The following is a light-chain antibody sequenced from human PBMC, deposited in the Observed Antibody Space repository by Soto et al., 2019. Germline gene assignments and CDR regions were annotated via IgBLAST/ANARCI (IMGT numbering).Light chain of an antibody. V-gene: IGKV3-11*01. J-gene: IGKJ1*01. Sequence: EIVLTQSPATLSLSPGERATLSCRASQSVRSNLAWYQQKPGQAPRLLIYDASNRATGIPGRFSGNGSGTDFTLTISNLEPEDFAVYYCQQRSNWPWTFGQGAKVEIK. CDR1: QSVRSN. CDR3: QQRSNWPWT. CDR2: DAS.